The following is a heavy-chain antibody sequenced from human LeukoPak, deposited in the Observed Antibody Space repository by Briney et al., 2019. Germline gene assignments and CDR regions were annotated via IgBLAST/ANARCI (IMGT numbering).Heavy chain of an antibody. CDR2: IRGSGGTT. D-gene: IGHD6-19*01. CDR3: ARGSSDWYGPFDY. CDR1: GFLFSTHA. V-gene: IGHV3-23*01. Sequence: QPGGSLTLSCAASGFLFSTHAMSWVRQAPGKGLEWVSAIRGSGGTTYYADSVKGRFTISRDNSKNTLYLQMNSLRVEDTAVYYWARGSSDWYGPFDYWGQGTLVTVS. J-gene: IGHJ4*02.